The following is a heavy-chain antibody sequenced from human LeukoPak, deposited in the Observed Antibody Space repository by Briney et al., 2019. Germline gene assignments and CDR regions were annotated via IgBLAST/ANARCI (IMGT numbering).Heavy chain of an antibody. CDR3: ARERVVPAAYYYMDV. CDR2: IYYSGST. V-gene: IGHV4-59*11. Sequence: SETLSLTCTVSGGSISSHYWSWIRQPPGKGLEWIGYIYYSGSTNYNPSLKSRVTISVDTSKNQFSLKLSSVTAADTAVYYCARERVVPAAYYYMDVWGKGTTVTVSS. CDR1: GGSISSHY. J-gene: IGHJ6*03. D-gene: IGHD2-2*01.